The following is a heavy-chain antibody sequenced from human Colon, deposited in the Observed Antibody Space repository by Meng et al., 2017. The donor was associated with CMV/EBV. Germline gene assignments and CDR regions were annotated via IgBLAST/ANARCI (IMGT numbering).Heavy chain of an antibody. CDR1: GGSLSGYY. D-gene: IGHD3-3*01. CDR3: AREAGPFFGVIVYDS. V-gene: IGHV4-34*01. CDR2: INQSGST. Sequence: QAQAREGGDGLLKTSAPLSLPGVVSGGSLSGYYWTWIRQSPGKGLEWIGEINQSGSTNYNPSLKSRVTVSVDTSKNQFSLRVTSVTAADSALYYCAREAGPFFGVIVYDSWGQGTLVTVSS. J-gene: IGHJ4*02.